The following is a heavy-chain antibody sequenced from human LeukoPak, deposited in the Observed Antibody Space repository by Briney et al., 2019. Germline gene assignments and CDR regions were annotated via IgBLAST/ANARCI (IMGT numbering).Heavy chain of an antibody. CDR1: GYTFTGYY. CDR2: INPNSGGT. J-gene: IGHJ4*02. V-gene: IGHV1-2*02. D-gene: IGHD2-15*01. Sequence: ASVKVSCKASGYTFTGYYMHWVRQAPGQGLEWMGWINPNSGGTNYAQKFQGRVTMTRDTSISTAYMELSRLRSDDTAVYYCARAVRYCSGGSCEYFGYWGQGTLVTVSS. CDR3: ARAVRYCSGGSCEYFGY.